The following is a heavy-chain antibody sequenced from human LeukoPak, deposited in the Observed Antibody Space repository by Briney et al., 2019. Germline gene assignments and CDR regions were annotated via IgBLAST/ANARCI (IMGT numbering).Heavy chain of an antibody. CDR1: GFTFSSYA. CDR3: AKHKSAAGTLIFDY. CDR2: ISGSGGST. Sequence: GGSLRLSCAASGFTFSSYAMSSVRQAQGKGLEWASAISGSGGSTYYADSVKGRFTISRDNSKNTLYLQMNSLRAEDTAVYYCAKHKSAAGTLIFDYWGQGTLVTVSS. J-gene: IGHJ4*02. V-gene: IGHV3-23*01. D-gene: IGHD6-13*01.